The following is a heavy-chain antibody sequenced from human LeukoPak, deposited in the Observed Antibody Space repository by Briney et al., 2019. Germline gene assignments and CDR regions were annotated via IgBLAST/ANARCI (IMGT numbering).Heavy chain of an antibody. Sequence: PGGSLRLSCAASGFTFSSYEMNWVRQAPGKGLEWVSYISSSGSTIYYADSVKGRFTISRDNAKNSLYLQMNSLRAENTAVYYCARGFGAYYYMDVWGKGTTVTISS. V-gene: IGHV3-48*03. CDR3: ARGFGAYYYMDV. CDR2: ISSSGSTI. D-gene: IGHD3-10*01. J-gene: IGHJ6*03. CDR1: GFTFSSYE.